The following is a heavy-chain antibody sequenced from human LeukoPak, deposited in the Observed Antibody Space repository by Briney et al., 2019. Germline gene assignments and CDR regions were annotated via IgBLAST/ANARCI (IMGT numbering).Heavy chain of an antibody. V-gene: IGHV4-61*08. CDR1: GASVGSAGYY. CDR2: VYYIDNT. D-gene: IGHD1-26*01. Sequence: SETLSLTCTVSGASVGSAGYYWSWIRQPPGGGLGWIGYVYYIDNTNYNPSLKSRVTMSVNPSKNQFSLNLHSVTAADTAMYYCARTQSQSGSYRYYFAYWGQGTLVTVSS. J-gene: IGHJ4*02. CDR3: ARTQSQSGSYRYYFAY.